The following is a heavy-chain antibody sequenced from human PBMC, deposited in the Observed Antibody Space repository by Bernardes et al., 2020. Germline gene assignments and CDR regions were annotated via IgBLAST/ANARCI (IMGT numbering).Heavy chain of an antibody. J-gene: IGHJ4*02. V-gene: IGHV3-23*01. CDR3: AKVLWSSSASLDPFDS. Sequence: GGSLRLSCVASGFTFTNYAMGWVRQAPGKGLVWVSSISGSGGDTSYADSVKGRFTISRDNSKNTLYLQMNSLRADDTAIYNCAKVLWSSSASLDPFDSWGQGTLVTVA. D-gene: IGHD3-22*01. CDR2: ISGSGGDT. CDR1: GFTFTNYA.